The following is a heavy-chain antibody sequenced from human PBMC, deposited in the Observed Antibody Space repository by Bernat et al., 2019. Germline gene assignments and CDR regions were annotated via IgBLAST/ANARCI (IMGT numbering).Heavy chain of an antibody. J-gene: IGHJ4*02. CDR2: ISYDGSNK. Sequence: QVQLVESGGGVVQPGRSLRLSCAASGFTFSSYAMHWVRQAPGKGLEWVAVISYDGSNKYYADSVKGRFNMSRDNSKNTLYLQMNSLRAEDTAVYYCARDGYDSSGYYPDPIDYWGQGTLVTVSS. CDR3: ARDGYDSSGYYPDPIDY. V-gene: IGHV3-30-3*01. CDR1: GFTFSSYA. D-gene: IGHD3-22*01.